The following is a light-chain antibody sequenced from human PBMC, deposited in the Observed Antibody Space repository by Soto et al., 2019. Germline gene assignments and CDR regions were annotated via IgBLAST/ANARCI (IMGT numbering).Light chain of an antibody. V-gene: IGKV3-20*01. CDR1: QSVSSNK. CDR2: GAS. Sequence: EIGLTQSPGTLSLSPGERATLSCRASQSVSSNKLAWYQQRPGQAPRVVIYGASTRATGIPERFSGSGSGTDVTLTISRLEPEDFAVYYCQQYGRSPFTFGPGTKVDIK. J-gene: IGKJ3*01. CDR3: QQYGRSPFT.